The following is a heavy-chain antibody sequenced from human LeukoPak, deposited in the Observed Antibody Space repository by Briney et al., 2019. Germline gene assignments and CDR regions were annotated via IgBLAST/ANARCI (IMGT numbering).Heavy chain of an antibody. CDR3: ATGSKVGAPSYYFAY. V-gene: IGHV3-9*01. J-gene: IGHJ4*02. CDR1: GFAFDDYA. D-gene: IGHD1-26*01. Sequence: GGSLRLSCVAFGFAFDDYAMHWVRQAPGRGLEWVSGISWNSGSIGYADSVKGRFTISRDNAKNSLYLQMNSLRPEDTALYYCATGSKVGAPSYYFAYWGQGTLVTVSS. CDR2: ISWNSGSI.